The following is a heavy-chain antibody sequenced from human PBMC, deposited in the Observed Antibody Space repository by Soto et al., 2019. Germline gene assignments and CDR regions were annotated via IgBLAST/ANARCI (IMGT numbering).Heavy chain of an antibody. D-gene: IGHD6-19*01. CDR3: ARRSSGWLYYYYYGMDV. J-gene: IGHJ6*02. CDR1: GYSFTSYW. V-gene: IGHV5-10-1*01. Sequence: HGESLKISCKGSGYSFTSYWISWVRQMPGKGLEWMGRIDPSDSCTNYSPSFQGHVTISADKSISTAYLQWSSLRASDTAMYYCARRSSGWLYYYYYGMDVWGQGTTVTVSS. CDR2: IDPSDSCT.